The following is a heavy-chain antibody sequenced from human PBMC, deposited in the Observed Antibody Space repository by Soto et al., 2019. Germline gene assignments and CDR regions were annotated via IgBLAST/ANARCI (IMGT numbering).Heavy chain of an antibody. D-gene: IGHD3-10*01. J-gene: IGHJ4*02. CDR2: ISYDGSNK. CDR3: VGGQYYVDY. CDR1: GFPFTTYG. V-gene: IGHV3-30*03. Sequence: QVQLVESGGGVVQPGTSLRLSCAASGFPFTTYGMHWVREAPTKGLDWVAVISYDGSNKYYADSVRGRFTISRDNSKNTLYLQMNSLRPEDTALYYCVGGQYYVDYRGQGTLVTVSS.